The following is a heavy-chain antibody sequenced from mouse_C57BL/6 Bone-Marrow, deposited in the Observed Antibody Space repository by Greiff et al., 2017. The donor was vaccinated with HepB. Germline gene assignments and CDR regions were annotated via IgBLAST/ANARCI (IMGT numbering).Heavy chain of an antibody. CDR1: GYSFTGYY. J-gene: IGHJ4*01. CDR3: ARYDYDGPYYYAMDY. CDR2: INPSTGGT. D-gene: IGHD2-4*01. V-gene: IGHV1-42*01. Sequence: DVQLQESGPELVKPGASVKISCKASGYSFTGYYMNWVKQSPEKSLEWIGEINPSTGGTTYNQKFKAKATLTVDKSSSTAYMQLKSLTSEDSAVYYCARYDYDGPYYYAMDYWGQGTSVTVSS.